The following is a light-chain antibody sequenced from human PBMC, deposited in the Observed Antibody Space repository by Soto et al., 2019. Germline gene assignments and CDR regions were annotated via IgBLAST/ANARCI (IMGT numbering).Light chain of an antibody. CDR3: QHYNSYSEA. CDR1: QTISSW. Sequence: DIQMPLSPSTVSRSIGDRVTITCRASQTISSWLAWYQQKPGKAPKLLIYKASSLKSGVPSRFSGSGSGTEFTLTISSLQPDDFATYYCQHYNSYSEAFGQGTKVDIK. CDR2: KAS. V-gene: IGKV1-5*03. J-gene: IGKJ1*01.